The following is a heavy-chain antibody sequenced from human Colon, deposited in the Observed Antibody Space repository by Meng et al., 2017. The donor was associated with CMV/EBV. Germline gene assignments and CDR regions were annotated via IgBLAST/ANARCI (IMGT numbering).Heavy chain of an antibody. CDR3: ARALTGDRSYFDY. V-gene: IGHV1-2*02. J-gene: IGHJ4*02. CDR1: GYTFNSYY. D-gene: IGHD7-27*01. CDR2: INPKSGAT. Sequence: ASVKVSCKTSGYTFNSYYMHWVRQAPGQGLEWMGFINPKSGATNYAQKFQGRVAMTRDTSISTAYLELGRLTSDDTAVYYCARALTGDRSYFDYWGQGTLVTVSS.